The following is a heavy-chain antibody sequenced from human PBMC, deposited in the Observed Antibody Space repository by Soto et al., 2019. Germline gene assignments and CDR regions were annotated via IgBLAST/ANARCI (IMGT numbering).Heavy chain of an antibody. V-gene: IGHV3-7*01. D-gene: IGHD2-15*01. CDR2: IKQDGSEN. CDR1: GFTFSSHW. CDR3: ARESVQPLGNIGFDP. J-gene: IGHJ5*02. Sequence: EVQLVESGGGLVQPGGSLRLSCAASGFTFSSHWMSWVRQAPGKGLEWVANIKQDGSENYHVDSVKGRFTDTRDNAKNSLYRQMNSLSADDTAVYYCARESVQPLGNIGFDPRGQGTLVTVCS.